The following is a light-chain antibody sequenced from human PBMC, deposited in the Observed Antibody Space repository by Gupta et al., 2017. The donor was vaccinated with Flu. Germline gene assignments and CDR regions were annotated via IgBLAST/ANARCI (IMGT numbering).Light chain of an antibody. CDR3: SSYTSGSTFYV. J-gene: IGLJ1*01. CDR1: SSDVGRSDY. Sequence: QSALTQPASVSGSPGQSITISCTGTSSDVGRSDYVSWYQQHPDKAPKLIIYDVTNRHSGVSSRFSGSKSGNTASLTISGLQAEDETDYYCSSYTSGSTFYVFGTGTKVTVL. CDR2: DVT. V-gene: IGLV2-14*01.